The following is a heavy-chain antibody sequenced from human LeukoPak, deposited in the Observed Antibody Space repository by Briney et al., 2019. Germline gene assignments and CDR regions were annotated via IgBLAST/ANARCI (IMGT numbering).Heavy chain of an antibody. J-gene: IGHJ4*02. CDR1: GFTFSSYS. CDR2: ISSSSSYI. V-gene: IGHV3-21*01. Sequence: PGGSLRLSCAASGFTFSSYSKNWVRQAPGKGLEWVSSISSSSSYIYYADSVKGRFTISRDNAKNSLYLQMNSLRAEDTAVYYCASGFLEWLWAFDYWGQGTLVTVSS. CDR3: ASGFLEWLWAFDY. D-gene: IGHD3-3*01.